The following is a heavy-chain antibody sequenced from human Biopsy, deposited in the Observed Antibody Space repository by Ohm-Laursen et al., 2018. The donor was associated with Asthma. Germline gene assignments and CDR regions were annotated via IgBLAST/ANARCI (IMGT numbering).Heavy chain of an antibody. CDR1: GYTFTGYY. D-gene: IGHD1-7*01. V-gene: IGHV1-2*06. Sequence: GASVKVSCKASGYTFTGYYMHWVRQAPGQGLEWMGRINPNSGGTNYAQKFQGRVTMTRDTSISTAYMELSRLRSDDTAVYYCAREGITGTTAWFDPWGQGTLVTASS. CDR3: AREGITGTTAWFDP. CDR2: INPNSGGT. J-gene: IGHJ5*02.